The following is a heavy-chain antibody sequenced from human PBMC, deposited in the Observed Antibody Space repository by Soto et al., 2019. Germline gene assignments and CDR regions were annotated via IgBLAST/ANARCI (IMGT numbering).Heavy chain of an antibody. J-gene: IGHJ3*02. D-gene: IGHD6-25*01. CDR3: AGGYSSGWSDAFDI. CDR1: GYTFTSYG. CDR2: ISAYKGTT. Sequence: QVQLVQSGAEVKKPGASVKVSCKASGYTFTSYGISWVRQAPGQGLEWMGWISAYKGTTNYAQKLQGRVTWTTDTPTSTAYMELRSLRSDDTAVDDCAGGYSSGWSDAFDIWVQGPMVTVSS. V-gene: IGHV1-18*01.